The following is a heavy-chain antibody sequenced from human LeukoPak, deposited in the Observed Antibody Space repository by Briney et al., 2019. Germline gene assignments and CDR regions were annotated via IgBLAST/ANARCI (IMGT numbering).Heavy chain of an antibody. Sequence: GGSLRLSCAASGFTISSKYMSWVRQAPGKGLEWVSVIYSGGRTYYADSVKGRFTISRDNSKNTLYLQMNSLRSEDTAVYYCARERTVAGLSDYWGQGTLVTVSS. V-gene: IGHV3-66*01. CDR3: ARERTVAGLSDY. CDR2: IYSGGRT. D-gene: IGHD6-19*01. J-gene: IGHJ4*02. CDR1: GFTISSKY.